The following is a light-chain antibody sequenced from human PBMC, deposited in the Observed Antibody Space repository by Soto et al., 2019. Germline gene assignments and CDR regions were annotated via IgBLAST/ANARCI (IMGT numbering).Light chain of an antibody. J-gene: IGLJ2*01. Sequence: QSVLTQPRSVSGSPGQSVTISCTGTSSDVGGYNYVSWYQQHPGKAPKVMIYDVSNRPSGVPDRFSGSKSGNTASLTISGLQAEDEADYYCCSYAGSYVVFGGGTKLTVL. V-gene: IGLV2-11*01. CDR1: SSDVGGYNY. CDR2: DVS. CDR3: CSYAGSYVV.